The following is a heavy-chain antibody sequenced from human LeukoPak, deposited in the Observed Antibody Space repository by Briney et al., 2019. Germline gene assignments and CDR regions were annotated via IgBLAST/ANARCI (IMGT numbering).Heavy chain of an antibody. Sequence: PSETLSLTCTVSGGSISSYYWSWIRQPPGQGLEWFGYIYYSGSTNYNPSLKSRVTISVDTSKNQFSLKLSSVTAADTAVYYCARDSGTTGEVKFDPWGQGTLVTVSS. V-gene: IGHV4-59*12. D-gene: IGHD3-10*01. CDR1: GGSISSYY. J-gene: IGHJ5*02. CDR3: ARDSGTTGEVKFDP. CDR2: IYYSGST.